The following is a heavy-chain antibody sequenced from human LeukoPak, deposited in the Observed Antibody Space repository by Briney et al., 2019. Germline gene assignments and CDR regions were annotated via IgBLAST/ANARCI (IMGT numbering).Heavy chain of an antibody. V-gene: IGHV1-69*06. D-gene: IGHD3-10*01. CDR3: ARDESSGGTAYYFDY. Sequence: SVKVSCKASGGTFSSYAISWVRQAPGQGLEWMGGIIPIFGTANYAQEFQGRVTITADKSTSTAYMELSSLRSEDTAVYYCARDESSGGTAYYFDYWGQGTLVTVSS. CDR1: GGTFSSYA. CDR2: IIPIFGTA. J-gene: IGHJ4*02.